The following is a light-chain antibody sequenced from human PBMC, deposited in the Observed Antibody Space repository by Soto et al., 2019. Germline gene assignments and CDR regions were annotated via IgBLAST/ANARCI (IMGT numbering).Light chain of an antibody. Sequence: ESVLTQSAGTLSLSPGERATLSCRASQSVSSSYLAWYQQKPGQAPRLLIYGASSRATGIPDRFSGSGSGTDFTLTISRLEPEDFAVYYCQQLQTFGGGTKVDIK. CDR2: GAS. J-gene: IGKJ4*01. CDR3: QQLQT. V-gene: IGKV3-20*01. CDR1: QSVSSSY.